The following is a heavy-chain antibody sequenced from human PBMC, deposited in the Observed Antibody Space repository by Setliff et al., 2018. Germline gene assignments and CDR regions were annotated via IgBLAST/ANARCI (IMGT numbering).Heavy chain of an antibody. D-gene: IGHD3-9*01. V-gene: IGHV1-3*04. CDR3: ARSGYDLLTGSINDAFDI. CDR2: ISIDDDKT. CDR1: GGTFSSYA. J-gene: IGHJ3*02. Sequence: ASVKVSCKASGGTFSSYAISWVRQAPGQGLEWMGWISIDDDKTKYSQKFQGRVTITRDTSASTAYMELSSLRSEDTAVYYCARSGYDLLTGSINDAFDIWGQGTMVTVSS.